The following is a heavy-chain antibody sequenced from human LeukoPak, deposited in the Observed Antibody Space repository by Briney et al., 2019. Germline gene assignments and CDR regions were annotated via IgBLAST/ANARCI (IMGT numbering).Heavy chain of an antibody. D-gene: IGHD5-12*01. J-gene: IGHJ4*02. CDR2: ISYDGSNK. V-gene: IGHV3-30*18. Sequence: PGRSLRLSCAASGFTFSSYGMHWVRQAPGKGLEWVAGISYDGSNKYYADSVKGRFTISRDNSKNTLYLQMNSLRAEDTAVYYCAKGGGYESAGDYWGQGTLVTVSS. CDR3: AKGGGYESAGDY. CDR1: GFTFSSYG.